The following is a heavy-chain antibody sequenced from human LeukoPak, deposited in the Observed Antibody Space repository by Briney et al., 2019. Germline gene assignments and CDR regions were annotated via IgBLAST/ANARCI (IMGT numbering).Heavy chain of an antibody. CDR1: GYTFTGYY. V-gene: IGHV1-2*04. J-gene: IGHJ6*03. D-gene: IGHD6-6*01. CDR2: INPNSGGT. CDR3: ARDPPWGSSNYYYYMDV. Sequence: ASVKVSCKASGYTFTGYYMHWVRQAPGQGLEWMGWINPNSGGTNYAQKFQGWVTMTRDTSISTAYMELSRLRSDDTAVYYCARDPPWGSSNYYYYMDVWAKGPRSPSP.